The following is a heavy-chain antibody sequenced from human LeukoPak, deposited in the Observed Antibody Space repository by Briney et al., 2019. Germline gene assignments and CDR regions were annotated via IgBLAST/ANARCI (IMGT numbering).Heavy chain of an antibody. CDR3: IERVPAAQTFSGY. Sequence: GGSLRLSCAASGFTFSNAWMSWVRQAPGKGLEWVGRIKSKTDGGTTDYAAPVKGRFTISRDDSKNTLYLQMNSLKTEDTAVYYCIERVPAAQTFSGYWGQGTLVTVSS. J-gene: IGHJ4*02. D-gene: IGHD2-2*01. CDR2: IKSKTDGGTT. CDR1: GFTFSNAW. V-gene: IGHV3-15*01.